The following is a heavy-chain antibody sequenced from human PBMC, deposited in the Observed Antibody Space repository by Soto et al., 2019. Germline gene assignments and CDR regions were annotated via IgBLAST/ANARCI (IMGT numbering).Heavy chain of an antibody. Sequence: GASVKVSCKASGYTFTSYAMHWVRQAPGQRLEWMGWINAGNGNTKYSQKFQGRVTVTTDTSTSTAYMELRSLRSDDTAVYYCARGRYGDYWGQGALVTVSS. CDR1: GYTFTSYA. J-gene: IGHJ4*02. V-gene: IGHV1-3*01. CDR3: ARGRYGDY. CDR2: INAGNGNT. D-gene: IGHD1-1*01.